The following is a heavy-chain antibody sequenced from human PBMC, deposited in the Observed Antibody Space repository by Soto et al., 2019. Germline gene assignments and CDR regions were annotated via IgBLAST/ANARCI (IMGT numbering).Heavy chain of an antibody. CDR3: TTASGGSGSYYLLLGSPTLDY. CDR1: GFTFSNAW. CDR2: IKSKTDGGTT. V-gene: IGHV3-15*01. J-gene: IGHJ4*02. D-gene: IGHD3-10*01. Sequence: GGSLRLSCAASGFTFSNAWMSWVRQAPGKGLEWVGRIKSKTDGGTTDYAAPVKGRFTIPRDDSKNTLYLQMNSLKTEDTAVYYCTTASGGSGSYYLLLGSPTLDYWGQGTLVTVSS.